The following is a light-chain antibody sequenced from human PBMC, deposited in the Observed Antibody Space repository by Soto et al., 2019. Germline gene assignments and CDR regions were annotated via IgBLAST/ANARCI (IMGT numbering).Light chain of an antibody. Sequence: QSALTQRPSASGSPGQSVTISCTGTSIDVGGYNYVSWYQQHPGKAPKLMIYEVSKRPSGVPDRFSGSKSGNTASLTVSGLQAEDEADYYCSSYAGSLVVFGAGTKLTVL. J-gene: IGLJ2*01. CDR1: SIDVGGYNY. CDR2: EVS. CDR3: SSYAGSLVV. V-gene: IGLV2-8*01.